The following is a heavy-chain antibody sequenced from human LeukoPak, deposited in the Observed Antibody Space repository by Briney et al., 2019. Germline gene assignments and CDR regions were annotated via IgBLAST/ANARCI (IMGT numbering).Heavy chain of an antibody. Sequence: PSETLSLTCTISGGSITNYYWSWLRQPPGKGLEWIGYIYYSGSTSYNPSLKSRVTISVDTSKNQFSLKLSSVTAADTAVYYCARDASEAFWSGYSPTYFYYYYMGVWGKGTTVTVSS. J-gene: IGHJ6*03. CDR2: IYYSGST. D-gene: IGHD3-3*01. CDR1: GGSITNYY. V-gene: IGHV4-59*01. CDR3: ARDASEAFWSGYSPTYFYYYYMGV.